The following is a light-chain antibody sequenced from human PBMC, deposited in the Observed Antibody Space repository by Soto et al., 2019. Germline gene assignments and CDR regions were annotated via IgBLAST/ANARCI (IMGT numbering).Light chain of an antibody. CDR2: DAS. V-gene: IGKV3-15*01. Sequence: EIVMTQSPATLSVSPGERATLSCRASQSVSSNLAWYQQKPGQAPRLLIYDASTRAPGIPARFSGSGSGTDSIITSSLLSAEDSAVYCRQQYNSWWTFGQGTTVEIK. CDR3: QQYNSWWT. CDR1: QSVSSN. J-gene: IGKJ1*01.